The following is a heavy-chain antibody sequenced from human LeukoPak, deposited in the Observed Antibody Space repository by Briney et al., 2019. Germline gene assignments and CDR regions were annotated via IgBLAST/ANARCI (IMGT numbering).Heavy chain of an antibody. V-gene: IGHV1-2*02. CDR3: ARVDKTMTTVLYFDY. Sequence: VASVKVSCKASGYTFTGYYMHWVRQAPGQGLEWMGWINPNSGGTNYAQKFQGRVTMTRDTSISTAYMELSRLRSDDTAVYYCARVDKTMTTVLYFDYWGQGTLVTVSS. CDR1: GYTFTGYY. CDR2: INPNSGGT. J-gene: IGHJ4*02. D-gene: IGHD4-11*01.